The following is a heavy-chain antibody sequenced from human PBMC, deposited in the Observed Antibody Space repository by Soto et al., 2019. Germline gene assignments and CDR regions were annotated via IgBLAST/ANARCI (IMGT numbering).Heavy chain of an antibody. J-gene: IGHJ6*02. CDR2: INPSGGST. CDR3: ARAKSGYDKYYYYGMDV. D-gene: IGHD3-3*01. Sequence: VASVKVSCKASGYTFTSYYMHWVRQAPGQGLEWMGIINPSGGSTSYAQKFQGRVTMTRDTSTSTVYMELSSLRSEDTAVYYCARAKSGYDKYYYYGMDVWGQGTTVTVSS. CDR1: GYTFTSYY. V-gene: IGHV1-46*01.